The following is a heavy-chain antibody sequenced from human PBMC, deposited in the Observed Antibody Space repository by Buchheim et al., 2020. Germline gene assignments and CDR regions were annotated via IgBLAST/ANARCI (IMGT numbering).Heavy chain of an antibody. D-gene: IGHD1-14*01. V-gene: IGHV3-23*01. Sequence: EVQLLESGGGLVQPGGSLRLSCAASGFTFRNYAMTWVRQVPGKGLEWVSSINYSSGTTYSADSVRGRFTISRDNSANTLYLQMNSLRAEDTAIYYCAKVSWHQPLPSHFDFWGQGTL. J-gene: IGHJ4*02. CDR1: GFTFRNYA. CDR2: INYSSGTT. CDR3: AKVSWHQPLPSHFDF.